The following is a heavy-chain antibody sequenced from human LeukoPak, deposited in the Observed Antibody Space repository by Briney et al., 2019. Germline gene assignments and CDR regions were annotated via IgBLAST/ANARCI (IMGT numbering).Heavy chain of an antibody. CDR1: GGSISSSSYY. D-gene: IGHD6-6*01. J-gene: IGHJ4*02. Sequence: SETLPLTCTVSGGSISSSSYYWGWIRQPPGKGLEWIGSIYYSGSTYYNPSLKSRVTISVDTSKNQFSLKLSSVTAADTAVYYCARIIMGSSRYYFDYRGQGTLVTVSS. CDR2: IYYSGST. V-gene: IGHV4-39*07. CDR3: ARIIMGSSRYYFDY.